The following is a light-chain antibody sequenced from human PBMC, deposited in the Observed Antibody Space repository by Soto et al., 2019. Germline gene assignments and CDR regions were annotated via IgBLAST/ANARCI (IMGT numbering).Light chain of an antibody. Sequence: EIVLTQSPGTLSLSPGERATLSCRDSQSVSDSSLAWYHQKPGQAPRLLIYGASRRATGIPDTFSGSGSGTDSTLTISRLEPEDFAVYYCQLYGDSPMYTFGQGTKLEIK. V-gene: IGKV3-20*01. CDR2: GAS. CDR3: QLYGDSPMYT. CDR1: QSVSDSS. J-gene: IGKJ2*01.